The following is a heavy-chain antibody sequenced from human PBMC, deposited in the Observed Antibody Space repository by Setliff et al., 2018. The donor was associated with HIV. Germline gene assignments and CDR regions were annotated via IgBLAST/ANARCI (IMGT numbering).Heavy chain of an antibody. D-gene: IGHD4-17*01. Sequence: ASVKVSCKASGYTFTGYYMHWVRQAPGQGLEWMGRINPNSGGTNYAQKFQGRVTMTRDTSISTAYMELSRLRSDDTAVYYCARDGPSPLTTVVTPGDYWGQGTLVTVSS. CDR1: GYTFTGYY. CDR2: INPNSGGT. J-gene: IGHJ4*02. CDR3: ARDGPSPLTTVVTPGDY. V-gene: IGHV1-2*06.